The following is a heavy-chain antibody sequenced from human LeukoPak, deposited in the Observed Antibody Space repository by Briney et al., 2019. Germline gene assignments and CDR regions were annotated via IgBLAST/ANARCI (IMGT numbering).Heavy chain of an antibody. CDR2: ISSSSSTI. D-gene: IGHD3-22*01. CDR1: GFTFSSYS. Sequence: GGSLRLSCAASGFTFSSYSMNWVRQAPGKGLEWVSYISSSSSTIYYADSVKGRFTISRDNAKNSLYLQMNSLRAEDTAVYYCAVISITMIVVAIPRWGQGTLVTVSS. J-gene: IGHJ4*02. CDR3: AVISITMIVVAIPR. V-gene: IGHV3-48*04.